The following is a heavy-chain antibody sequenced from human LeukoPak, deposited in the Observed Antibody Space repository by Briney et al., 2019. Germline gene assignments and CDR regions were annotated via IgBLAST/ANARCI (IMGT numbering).Heavy chain of an antibody. V-gene: IGHV4-4*07. J-gene: IGHJ5*02. Sequence: SETLSLTCTLSGGSISTYYWSWIRQPAGRGLEWIGRVFTSGGTNYNPSLESRVTISVDTSKNQFSLELSSVTAADTAVYYCAIRLGGDWFDPWGQGTLVTVSS. CDR3: AIRLGGDWFDP. CDR1: GGSISTYY. CDR2: VFTSGGT. D-gene: IGHD3-16*01.